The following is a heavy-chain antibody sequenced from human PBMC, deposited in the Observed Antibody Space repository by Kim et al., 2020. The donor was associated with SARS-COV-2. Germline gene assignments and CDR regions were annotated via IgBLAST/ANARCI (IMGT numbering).Heavy chain of an antibody. CDR3: ARTPDVVWWQAAKKRRNGVAGMDV. J-gene: IGHJ6*02. CDR2: ISAYNGNT. CDR1: GYTFTSYG. V-gene: IGHV1-18*01. Sequence: ASVKVSCKASGYTFTSYGISWVRQAPGQGLEWMGWISAYNGNTNYAQKLQGRVTMTTDTSTSTAYMELRSLRSDDTAVYYCARTPDVVWWQAAKKRRNGVAGMDVWGQGTTVTVSS. D-gene: IGHD2-21*01.